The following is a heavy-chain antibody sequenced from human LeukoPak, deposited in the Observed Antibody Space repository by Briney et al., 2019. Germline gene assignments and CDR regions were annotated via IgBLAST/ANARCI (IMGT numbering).Heavy chain of an antibody. CDR2: IYPADSDI. V-gene: IGHV5-51*01. CDR3: ARQEYCSGGSCYTWFDP. Sequence: GESLKISCKGSGYSINNYWIGWVRQMPGKGLEWMGIIYPADSDIRYGPPFQGQVTISADKSISTAYLQWSSLKASDTAMYYCARQEYCSGGSCYTWFDPWGQGTLVTVSS. D-gene: IGHD2-15*01. J-gene: IGHJ5*02. CDR1: GYSINNYW.